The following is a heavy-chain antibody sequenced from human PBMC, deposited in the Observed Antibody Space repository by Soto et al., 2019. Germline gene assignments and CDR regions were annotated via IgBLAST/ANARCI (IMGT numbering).Heavy chain of an antibody. V-gene: IGHV3-30*18. D-gene: IGHD5-12*01. CDR3: AKVPGYSGYGWAFDT. CDR1: GFTFSSYG. Sequence: QVQLVESGGGVVQPGRSLRLSCAASGFTFSSYGMHWVRQAPGKGLEWVAVISYDGSNKYYADSVKGRFTISRDNSKNTLYLQMNSLRAEDTAVYYCAKVPGYSGYGWAFDTWGRGTMVTVSS. J-gene: IGHJ3*02. CDR2: ISYDGSNK.